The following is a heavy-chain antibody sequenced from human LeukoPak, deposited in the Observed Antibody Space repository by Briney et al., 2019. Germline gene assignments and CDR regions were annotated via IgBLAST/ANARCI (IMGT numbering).Heavy chain of an antibody. Sequence: GGSLRLSCAASGLTFNSYEMNWVRQAPGKGLEWVSYISSSGSTIYYADSVKGRFTISRDNAKNSLYLQMNSLRAEDTAVYYCARDVYNWNDGMDVWGQATTVTVSS. D-gene: IGHD1-20*01. J-gene: IGHJ6*02. CDR2: ISSSGSTI. CDR1: GLTFNSYE. V-gene: IGHV3-48*03. CDR3: ARDVYNWNDGMDV.